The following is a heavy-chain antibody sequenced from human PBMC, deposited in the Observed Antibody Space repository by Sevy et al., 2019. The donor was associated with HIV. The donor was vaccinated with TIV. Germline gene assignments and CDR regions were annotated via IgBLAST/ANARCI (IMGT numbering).Heavy chain of an antibody. CDR3: ATGLPGEYVDCSSCYSDYFAY. D-gene: IGHD2-15*01. CDR1: GYTLIEFS. CDR2: FVPEDGET. V-gene: IGHV1-24*01. J-gene: IGHJ4*02. Sequence: ASVKVSSKVSGYTLIEFSMHWVRQAPGKGLEWMGGFVPEDGETIYAQRFQGRVTMTEDTSTDTAYMELSSLRSEDTAVYYCATGLPGEYVDCSSCYSDYFAYWGQGTLVTVSS.